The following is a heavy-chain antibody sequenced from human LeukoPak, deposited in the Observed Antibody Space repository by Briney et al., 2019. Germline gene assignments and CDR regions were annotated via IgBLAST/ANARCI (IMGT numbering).Heavy chain of an antibody. CDR3: AGLELLGWFDP. V-gene: IGHV3-23*01. J-gene: IGHJ5*02. CDR1: GFTFSSYW. D-gene: IGHD1-7*01. CDR2: ISGSGGST. Sequence: PGGSLRLSCAASGFTFSSYWMHWVRQAPGKGLVWVSAISGSGGSTYYADSVKGRFTISRDNSKNTLYLQMNSLRAEDTAVYYCAGLELLGWFDPWGQGTLVTVSS.